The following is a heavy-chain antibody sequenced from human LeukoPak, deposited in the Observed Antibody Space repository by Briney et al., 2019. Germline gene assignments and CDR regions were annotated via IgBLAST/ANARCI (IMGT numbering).Heavy chain of an antibody. D-gene: IGHD2-8*02. J-gene: IGHJ6*02. Sequence: GGSLRLSCLTSGITLSTNAMSWVRQAPGKGLEWISGISGSGASTYYADSVKGRFTISRDNSKNTLYLQMNSLRAEDTAMYYCARDRNTGYGMDVWGQGTTVTVSS. CDR2: ISGSGAST. V-gene: IGHV3-23*01. CDR3: ARDRNTGYGMDV. CDR1: GITLSTNA.